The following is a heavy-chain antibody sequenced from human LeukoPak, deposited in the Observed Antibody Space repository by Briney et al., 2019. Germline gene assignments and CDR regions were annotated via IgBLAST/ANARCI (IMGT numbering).Heavy chain of an antibody. CDR3: ARSNPNRNALDL. CDR2: IKKDGSEE. CDR1: GFTLNIYL. J-gene: IGHJ3*01. V-gene: IGHV3-7*01. D-gene: IGHD1-14*01. Sequence: GGSLRLSCAASGFTLNIYLMSWVRQAPGRGLEWVANIKKDGSEESYLDSVKGRFTVSRDNAKNSLFLQMNSLRGEDTAVYYCARSNPNRNALDLWGQGTMVTISS.